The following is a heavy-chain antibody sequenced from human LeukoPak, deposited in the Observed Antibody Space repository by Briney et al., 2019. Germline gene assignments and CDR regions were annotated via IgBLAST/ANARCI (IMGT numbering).Heavy chain of an antibody. CDR3: ARVRLADERAWAY. V-gene: IGHV1-2*02. CDR1: AYTFSDFY. Sequence: ASVKVSCKASAYTFSDFYIRWVRHAPGQGLEYVGWITPKSGDTYSPQRFQGRVTMTRDASIGTAYMELSSLRSDDTAVYFCARVRLADERAWAYWGQGTLVTVSS. J-gene: IGHJ4*02. D-gene: IGHD3-3*02. CDR2: ITPKSGDT.